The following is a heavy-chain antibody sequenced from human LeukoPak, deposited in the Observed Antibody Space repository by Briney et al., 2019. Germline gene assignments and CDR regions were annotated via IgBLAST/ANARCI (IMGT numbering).Heavy chain of an antibody. CDR2: IYYSGST. J-gene: IGHJ4*02. V-gene: IGHV4-30-4*08. CDR1: CGSISSGDYY. Sequence: PSEALSLTCTVSCGSISSGDYYWSWIRQPPGKGLEWIGYIYYSGSTYYNPSLKSRVTISVDTSKNQFSLKLSSVTAADTAVYYCARGAVYDGWGSYYFDYWGQGTLVTVSS. CDR3: ARGAVYDGWGSYYFDY. D-gene: IGHD7-27*01.